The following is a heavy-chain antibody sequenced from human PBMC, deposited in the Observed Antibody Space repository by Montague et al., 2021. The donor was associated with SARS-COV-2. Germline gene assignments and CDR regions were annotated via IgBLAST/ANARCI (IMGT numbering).Heavy chain of an antibody. D-gene: IGHD1-26*01. CDR1: GFTFSSYA. J-gene: IGHJ4*02. CDR3: AKERTGATGYAFDH. V-gene: IGHV3-23*01. CDR2: ISGNGGTT. Sequence: SLRLSFAASGFTFSSYAMHWVRQAPGKGLEWVSVISGNGGTTYYADSVKGRFTISRDNAKNSLYLQMNSLRVEDTAVYYCAKERTGATGYAFDHWGQGTLVTVSS.